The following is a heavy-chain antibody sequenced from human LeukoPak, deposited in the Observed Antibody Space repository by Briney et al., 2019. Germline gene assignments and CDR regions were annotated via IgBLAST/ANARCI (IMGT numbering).Heavy chain of an antibody. CDR1: GGSISSGVNY. D-gene: IGHD2-15*01. CDR2: IYTSGSP. J-gene: IGHJ4*02. Sequence: ASETLSLTCTVSGGSISSGVNYWSWIRQPAGKGLEWIGRIYTSGSPTYNPSLKSRVTMSLGTSKKQFSLKLTSATAADTAVYYCAKGRYCSGGSCYPDYWGQGTLVTVSS. CDR3: AKGRYCSGGSCYPDY. V-gene: IGHV4-61*02.